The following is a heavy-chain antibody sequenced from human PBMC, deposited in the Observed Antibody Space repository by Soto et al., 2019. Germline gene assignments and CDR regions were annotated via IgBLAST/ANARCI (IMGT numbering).Heavy chain of an antibody. CDR2: ISYDGSNK. J-gene: IGHJ4*02. CDR1: GFTFSSYG. D-gene: IGHD2-2*01. V-gene: IGHV3-30*18. Sequence: PGGSLRLSCAASGFTFSSYGMHWVRQAPGKGLEWVAVISYDGSNKYYADSVKGRFTISRDNSKNTLYLQMNSLRAEDTAVYYCAKAYCSSTSCPVDYWGQGTLVTVSS. CDR3: AKAYCSSTSCPVDY.